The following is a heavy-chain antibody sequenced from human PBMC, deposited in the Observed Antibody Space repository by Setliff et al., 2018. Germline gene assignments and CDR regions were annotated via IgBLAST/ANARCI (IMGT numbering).Heavy chain of an antibody. Sequence: SETLSLTCTVSGVSISSHYWAWIRQSPGKGLEWLGDVYYTGSAHWNPSLKSRVIISVDTSKNQFSLNLRSVTAADTAVYYCALSGTYRFFDYWGQGTPVTVSS. D-gene: IGHD1-26*01. CDR1: GVSISSHY. CDR2: VYYTGSA. J-gene: IGHJ4*02. CDR3: ALSGTYRFFDY. V-gene: IGHV4-59*11.